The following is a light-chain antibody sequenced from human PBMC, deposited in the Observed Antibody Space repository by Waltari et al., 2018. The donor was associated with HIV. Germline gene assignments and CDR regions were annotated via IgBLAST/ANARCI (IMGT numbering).Light chain of an antibody. Sequence: QSVLTQPPSVSAAPRQRVTISCSGGTSNIGNNAVYWYQQFPGKAPKLVIYYNDLVPSGVSDRFSGSKSGTSATLAISVLLSEDEADDDWAAWDDSRKGLEVGGGTRLTVL. CDR2: YND. CDR1: TSNIGNNA. CDR3: AAWDDSRKGLE. J-gene: IGLJ2*01. V-gene: IGLV1-36*01.